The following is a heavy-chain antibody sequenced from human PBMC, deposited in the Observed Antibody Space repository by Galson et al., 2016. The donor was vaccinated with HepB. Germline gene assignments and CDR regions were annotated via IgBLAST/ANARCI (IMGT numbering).Heavy chain of an antibody. D-gene: IGHD5-12*01. Sequence: SVKVSCKASGGIVSINWVRQAPGQGLEWMGGIIPFFGTPNYAQKFQGRVTITADKSTNTAYMELSSLRSEDTAVYYCAKDSLPRYSGYDLVFDSWGQGTLVTVSS. V-gene: IGHV1-69*06. J-gene: IGHJ4*02. CDR2: IIPFFGTP. CDR3: AKDSLPRYSGYDLVFDS. CDR1: GGIVS.